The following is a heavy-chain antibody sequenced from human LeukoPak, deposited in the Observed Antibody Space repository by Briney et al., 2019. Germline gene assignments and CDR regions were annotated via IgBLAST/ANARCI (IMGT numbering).Heavy chain of an antibody. V-gene: IGHV4-61*08. D-gene: IGHD1-26*01. J-gene: IGHJ4*02. CDR2: MYYNENS. Sequence: SETLSLTYTVSGVSVGSAGYHWTWIRQAPGKGLEWIGYMYYNENSNYNPFLKSRVTMSLDPSQNEFSLKLTSVTAADTAVYYCARSQSQSGTYRYYFAYWGQGTLVTVSS. CDR1: GVSVGSAGYH. CDR3: ARSQSQSGTYRYYFAY.